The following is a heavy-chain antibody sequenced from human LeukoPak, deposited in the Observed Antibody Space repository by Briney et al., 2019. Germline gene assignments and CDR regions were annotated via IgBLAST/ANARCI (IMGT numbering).Heavy chain of an antibody. CDR2: IYNDGST. CDR3: ARGTQLGYCSGGSCYSDY. CDR1: GFTVSSNN. J-gene: IGHJ4*02. Sequence: GGSLRLSCAASGFTVSSNNMNWVRQAPGKGLEWVSIIYNDGSTNYADSVKGRFTISRDNSKNTLYLQMNSLRAEDTAVYYCARGTQLGYCSGGSCYSDYWGQGTLVTVSS. D-gene: IGHD2-15*01. V-gene: IGHV3-53*01.